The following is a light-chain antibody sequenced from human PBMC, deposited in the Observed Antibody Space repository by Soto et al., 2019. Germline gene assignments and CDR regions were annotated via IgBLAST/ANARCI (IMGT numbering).Light chain of an antibody. Sequence: QSALTQPPSASGSPGQSVTISCTGTRSDVGGYNYVSWYQHHPGKAPKVMVYDVTKRPSGVPDRFSGSKSGNTASLTVSGLQADDEADYYCSSYGGSNNVMFGGGTQLTVL. CDR3: SSYGGSNNVM. CDR2: DVT. J-gene: IGLJ3*02. V-gene: IGLV2-8*01. CDR1: RSDVGGYNY.